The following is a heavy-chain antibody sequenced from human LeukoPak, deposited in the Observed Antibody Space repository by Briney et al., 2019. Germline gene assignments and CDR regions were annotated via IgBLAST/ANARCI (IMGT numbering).Heavy chain of an antibody. V-gene: IGHV1-2*02. CDR2: INPNSGGT. CDR3: ARSYYYDSSGLDY. J-gene: IGHJ4*02. D-gene: IGHD3-22*01. Sequence: ASVKDSCKASVYTFTGYYMHWVRQAPGQGAEWMGWINPNSGGTNYAQKFQGRVTLTRDTSLSTAYIEPSRLRCDDTAVYYCARSYYYDSSGLDYWGQGTLVTVSS. CDR1: VYTFTGYY.